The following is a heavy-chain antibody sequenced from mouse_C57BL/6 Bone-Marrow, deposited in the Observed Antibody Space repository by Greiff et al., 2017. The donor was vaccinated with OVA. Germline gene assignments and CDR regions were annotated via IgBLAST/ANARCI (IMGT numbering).Heavy chain of an antibody. CDR1: GYAFTNYL. D-gene: IGHD1-1*01. CDR3: ARNYGSRRYYFDY. V-gene: IGHV1-54*01. CDR2: INPGSGGT. Sequence: VKLQESGAELVRPGTSVKVSCKASGYAFTNYLIEWVKQRPGQGLEWIGVINPGSGGTNYNEKFKGKATLTADKSSSTAYMQLSSLTSEDSAVYFCARNYGSRRYYFDYWGQGTTLTVSS. J-gene: IGHJ2*01.